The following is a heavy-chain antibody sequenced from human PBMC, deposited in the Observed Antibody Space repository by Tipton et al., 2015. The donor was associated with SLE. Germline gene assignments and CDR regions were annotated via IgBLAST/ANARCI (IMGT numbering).Heavy chain of an antibody. Sequence: GLVKPSETLSLTCAVSGYSISSGYYWGWIRQPPGKGLEWIGSINHSGSTNYNPSPKSRVTISVGTSKNQFSLKLSSVTAADTAVYYCARDRSHRARSGIDYWGQGTLVTVSS. V-gene: IGHV4-38-2*02. CDR3: ARDRSHRARSGIDY. CDR2: INHSGST. J-gene: IGHJ4*02. D-gene: IGHD3-10*01. CDR1: GYSISSGYY.